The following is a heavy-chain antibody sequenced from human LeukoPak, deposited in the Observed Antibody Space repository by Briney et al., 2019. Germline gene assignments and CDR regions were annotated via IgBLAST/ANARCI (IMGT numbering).Heavy chain of an antibody. D-gene: IGHD1-26*01. V-gene: IGHV1-2*02. J-gene: IGHJ1*01. CDR3: ATNPCGSYYAPAAEYFQH. CDR2: INPNSGGT. Sequence: ASVKVSCKASGYTFTGYYMHWVRQAPGQGLEWMGWINPNSGGTNYAQKFQGRVTMTRDTSISTAYMELSRLRSDDTAVYYCATNPCGSYYAPAAEYFQHWGQGTLVTVSS. CDR1: GYTFTGYY.